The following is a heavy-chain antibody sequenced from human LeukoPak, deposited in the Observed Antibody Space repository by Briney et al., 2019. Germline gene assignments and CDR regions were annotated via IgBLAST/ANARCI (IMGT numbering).Heavy chain of an antibody. J-gene: IGHJ4*02. Sequence: TGGSVRHSCAASGFTFSSYAMSWVRQAPGKGLEWVSAISGSGGSTYYADSVKGRITISRDNSKNTLYLQMNSLRAEDTAVYYCAKDVYSSRSSSFVYWGRDPLHTVSS. CDR1: GFTFSSYA. CDR3: AKDVYSSRSSSFVY. V-gene: IGHV3-23*01. D-gene: IGHD6-13*01. CDR2: ISGSGGST.